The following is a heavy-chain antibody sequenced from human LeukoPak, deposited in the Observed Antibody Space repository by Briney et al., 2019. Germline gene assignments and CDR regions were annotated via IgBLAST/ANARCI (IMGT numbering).Heavy chain of an antibody. CDR1: GYTFTSYA. Sequence: ASVKVSCKASGYTFTSYAMNWVRQAPGQGPEWMGWINPNSGGTNYAQKFQGRVTMTRDTSISTAYMELSRLRSDDTAVYYCAREVREGHWFDPWGQGTLVTVSS. CDR3: AREVREGHWFDP. D-gene: IGHD1-26*01. CDR2: INPNSGGT. J-gene: IGHJ5*02. V-gene: IGHV1-2*02.